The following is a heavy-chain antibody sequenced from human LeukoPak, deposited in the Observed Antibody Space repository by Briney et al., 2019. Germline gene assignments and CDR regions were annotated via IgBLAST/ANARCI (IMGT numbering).Heavy chain of an antibody. CDR1: GFTFSIYD. D-gene: IGHD6-13*01. CDR3: AKSGSTSWYLDY. V-gene: IGHV3-23*01. CDR2: IDRGVGST. J-gene: IGHJ4*02. Sequence: GGSLRLSCAASGFTFSIYDLSWVRQAPGKGLECVSAIDRGVGSTYYADSVKGRFTISRDNSKNTLYLQMSSLRAEDAAVYYCAKSGSTSWYLDYWGQGTLVTVSS.